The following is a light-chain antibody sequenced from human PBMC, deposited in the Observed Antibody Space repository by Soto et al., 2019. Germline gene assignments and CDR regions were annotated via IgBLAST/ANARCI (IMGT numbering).Light chain of an antibody. CDR2: KAS. V-gene: IGKV1-5*03. J-gene: IGKJ5*01. CDR3: QQYNSYPIT. Sequence: IQMTQSHSTLSASVGDIVTITCRASQSISSWLAWYQQKPGKAPKLLIYKASSLKSGVPLRFSGSGSGTEFALTISGLQPDDFASYYCQQYNSYPITFGQGTRLATK. CDR1: QSISSW.